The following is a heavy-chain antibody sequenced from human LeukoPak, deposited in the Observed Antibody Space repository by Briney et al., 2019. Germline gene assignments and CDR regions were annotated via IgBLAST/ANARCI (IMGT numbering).Heavy chain of an antibody. V-gene: IGHV4-4*07. J-gene: IGHJ4*02. CDR1: GGSISSYY. Sequence: SETLSLTCTVSGGSISSYYWSWIRQPAGKGLRWIGRIYTSGSTNYNPSLKSRVTMSVDTSKNQFSLKLTSVTAADTAVYYCARGISGWYLFDYWGQGTLVTVSS. CDR2: IYTSGST. CDR3: ARGISGWYLFDY. D-gene: IGHD6-19*01.